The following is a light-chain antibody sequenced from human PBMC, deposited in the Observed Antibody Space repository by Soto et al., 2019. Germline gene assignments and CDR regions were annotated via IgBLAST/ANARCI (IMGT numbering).Light chain of an antibody. V-gene: IGKV3-11*01. J-gene: IGKJ1*01. CDR1: QSVGSY. Sequence: EIVLTQSPATLSLSPGERATLSCRASQSVGSYLTWYQQKPGQAPRLLIYGTSKRATGIPARFSGSGSGTDFTLTISSLEPEDFSVYYCQQRSSWPRTFGQGTKVEIK. CDR3: QQRSSWPRT. CDR2: GTS.